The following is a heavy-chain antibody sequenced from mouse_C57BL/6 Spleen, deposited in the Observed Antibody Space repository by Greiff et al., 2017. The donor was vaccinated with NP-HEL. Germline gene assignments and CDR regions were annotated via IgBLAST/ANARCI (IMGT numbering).Heavy chain of an antibody. D-gene: IGHD3-3*01. J-gene: IGHJ2*01. CDR3: ARGELGGTLDY. V-gene: IGHV3-6*01. CDR1: GYSITSGYY. Sequence: EVQLQQSGPGLVKPSQSLSLTCSVTGYSITSGYYWNWIRQFPGNKLEWMGYISYDGSNNYNPSLKNRISITRDTSKNQFFLKLNSVTTEDTATYYCARGELGGTLDYWGQGTTLTVSS. CDR2: ISYDGSN.